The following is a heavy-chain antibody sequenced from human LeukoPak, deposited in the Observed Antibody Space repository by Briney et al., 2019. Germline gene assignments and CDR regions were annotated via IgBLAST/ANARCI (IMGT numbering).Heavy chain of an antibody. CDR1: GFTFSRYW. D-gene: IGHD4-17*01. Sequence: GGSLRLSCATSGFTFSRYWMHWVGEAPGKGLVWVSRINSDGSITNYADSVKGRFTVSRDNAKNTLYLQMNSLRAEDTAVYYCARVDDYGDYFDYWGQGTVVTVSS. CDR2: INSDGSIT. V-gene: IGHV3-74*01. J-gene: IGHJ4*02. CDR3: ARVDDYGDYFDY.